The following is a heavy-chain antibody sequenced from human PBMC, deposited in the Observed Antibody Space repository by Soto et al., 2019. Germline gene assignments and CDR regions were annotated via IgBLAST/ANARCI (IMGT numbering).Heavy chain of an antibody. D-gene: IGHD2-2*01. CDR3: ARKNEDFCSSTSCYERGWFAP. V-gene: IGHV1-69*02. J-gene: IGHJ5*02. CDR2: IIPILGIA. Sequence: ASVKVSCKASGGTFSSYTISWVRQALGQGLEWMGRIIPILGIANYAQKFQGRVTITADKSTSTAYMELSSLRSEDTAVYYCARKNEDFCSSTSCYERGWFAPGGKGPLVTVP. CDR1: GGTFSSYT.